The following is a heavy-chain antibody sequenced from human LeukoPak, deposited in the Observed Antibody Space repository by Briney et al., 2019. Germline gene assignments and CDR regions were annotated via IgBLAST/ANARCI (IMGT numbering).Heavy chain of an antibody. CDR2: IYPGDSDT. Sequence: PGESLQISCMGSGYIFTSYWIGCVRQMPGKGLEWMGIIYPGDSDTRYSLPFQGQVTISADKPISTAYLQWSSLKASDTAMYYCARSWVTGYGIVLDYWGQGTLVTVSS. CDR1: GYIFTSYW. D-gene: IGHD2-21*02. CDR3: ARSWVTGYGIVLDY. J-gene: IGHJ4*02. V-gene: IGHV5-51*01.